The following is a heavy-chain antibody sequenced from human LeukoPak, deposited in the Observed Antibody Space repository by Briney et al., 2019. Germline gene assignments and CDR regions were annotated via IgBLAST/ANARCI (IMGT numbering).Heavy chain of an antibody. Sequence: LSLTCAVYGGSFSAHYWSWIRQAPGKGLEWVSSISSSSSYIYYADSVKGRFTISRDNAKNSLYLQMNSLRAEDTAVYYCARDLVGANDYWGQGTLVTVSS. D-gene: IGHD1-26*01. CDR1: GGSFSAHY. CDR2: ISSSSSYI. CDR3: ARDLVGANDY. V-gene: IGHV3-11*06. J-gene: IGHJ4*02.